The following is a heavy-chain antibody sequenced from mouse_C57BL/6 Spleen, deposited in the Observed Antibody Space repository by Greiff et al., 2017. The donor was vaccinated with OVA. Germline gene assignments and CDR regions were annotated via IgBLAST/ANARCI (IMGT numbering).Heavy chain of an antibody. Sequence: QVQLQQPGTELVKPGASVKLSCKASGYTFTSYWMHWVKQRPGQGLEWIGNINPSNGGTNYNEKFKSKATLNVDKSSSTAYMQLSSLTSEGSAVYYCARFRIYTGDRYWYIDVWGTGTTVTVSS. CDR1: GYTFTSYW. D-gene: IGHD2-13*01. CDR3: ARFRIYTGDRYWYIDV. V-gene: IGHV1-53*01. J-gene: IGHJ1*03. CDR2: INPSNGGT.